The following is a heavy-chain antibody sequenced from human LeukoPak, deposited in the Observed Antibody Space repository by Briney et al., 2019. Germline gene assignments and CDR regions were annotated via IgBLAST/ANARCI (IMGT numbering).Heavy chain of an antibody. CDR2: INPSGGST. J-gene: IGHJ4*02. D-gene: IGHD4-17*01. V-gene: IGHV1-46*01. Sequence: ASVKVSCKASGYTFTGYYMHWVRQAPGQGLEWMGIINPSGGSTSYAQKFQGRVTMTRDTSTSTVYMELSSLRSEDTAVYYCARVVRGDYIDYWGQGTLVTVSS. CDR1: GYTFTGYY. CDR3: ARVVRGDYIDY.